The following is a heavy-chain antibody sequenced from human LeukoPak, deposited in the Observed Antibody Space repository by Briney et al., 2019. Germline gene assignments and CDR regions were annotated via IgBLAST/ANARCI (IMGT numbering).Heavy chain of an antibody. Sequence: GASVKVSCKASGGTFSSYAISWVRQAPGQGLEWMGGIIPIFGTANYAQKFQGRVTITADESTSTAYMELSSLRSEDTAVHYCARSEVPAAISYGMDVWGQGTTVTVSS. CDR2: IIPIFGTA. D-gene: IGHD2-2*01. CDR1: GGTFSSYA. V-gene: IGHV1-69*13. CDR3: ARSEVPAAISYGMDV. J-gene: IGHJ6*02.